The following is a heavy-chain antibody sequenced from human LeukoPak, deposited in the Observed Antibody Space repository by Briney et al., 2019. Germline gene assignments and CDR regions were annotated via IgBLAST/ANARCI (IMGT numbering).Heavy chain of an antibody. CDR1: GGTFSSYA. V-gene: IGHV1-69*05. CDR2: IIPIFGTA. J-gene: IGHJ5*02. D-gene: IGHD6-19*01. Sequence: SVKVSCKASGGTFSSYAISWVRQAPGQGLEWMGGIIPIFGTANYAQKFQGRVTITTDESTSTAYMELSSLRSEDTAVYYCARESRAGKQWLVLGRYWFDPWGQGTLVTVSS. CDR3: ARESRAGKQWLVLGRYWFDP.